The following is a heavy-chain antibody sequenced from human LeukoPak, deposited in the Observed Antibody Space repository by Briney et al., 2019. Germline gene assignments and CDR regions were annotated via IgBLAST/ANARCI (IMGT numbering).Heavy chain of an antibody. D-gene: IGHD4-23*01. J-gene: IGHJ4*02. CDR1: GYTLTELS. CDR3: ATDYGGNSSPYYFDY. CDR2: FDPEDGET. V-gene: IGHV1-24*01. Sequence: ASVKVSCKVSGYTLTELSMHWVRQAPGKGLEWMGGFDPEDGETIYAQKFQGRVTMTEDTSTDTAYMELSSLRSEDTAVYYCATDYGGNSSPYYFDYWGQGTLVTVSS.